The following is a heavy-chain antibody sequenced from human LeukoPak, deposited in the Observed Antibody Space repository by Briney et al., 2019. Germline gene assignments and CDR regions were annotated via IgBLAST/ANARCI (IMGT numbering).Heavy chain of an antibody. V-gene: IGHV3-30*02. Sequence: PGGSLRLSCAASGFRFSSYGMHWARQAPGKGLEWVSFIRYDESRTFYGDSVKGRFIISRDDSKNTVYLHMHGLRTEDTAVYYCARPLVTTVAGTYYFDYWGQGTLVTVSS. CDR3: ARPLVTTVAGTYYFDY. CDR2: IRYDESRT. J-gene: IGHJ4*02. CDR1: GFRFSSYG. D-gene: IGHD6-19*01.